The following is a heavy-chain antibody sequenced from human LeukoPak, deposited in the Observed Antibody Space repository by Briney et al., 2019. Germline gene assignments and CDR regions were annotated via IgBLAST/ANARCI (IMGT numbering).Heavy chain of an antibody. CDR2: IKYDGSEK. V-gene: IGHV3-7*04. J-gene: IGHJ4*02. D-gene: IGHD6-13*01. CDR3: AKDIEPAGLFLDY. Sequence: GGSLRLSCAASGFTFSSYWMTWVRQAPGKGLEWVANIKYDGSEKEYMDSVKGRFTISRDNAKNSLYLRMNSLRAEDTAVYYCAKDIEPAGLFLDYWGQGTLVTVSS. CDR1: GFTFSSYW.